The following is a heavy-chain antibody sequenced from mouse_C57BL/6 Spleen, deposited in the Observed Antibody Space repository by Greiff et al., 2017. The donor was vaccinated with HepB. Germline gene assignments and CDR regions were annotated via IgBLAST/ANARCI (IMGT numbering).Heavy chain of an antibody. Sequence: EVMLVESGGGLVQPKGSLKLSCAASGFTFNTYAMHWVRQAPGKGLEWVARIRSKSSNYATYYADSVKDRFTISRDDSQGMLYLQMNNLKTEDTAMSYCVRGGVVAEDYAMDYWGQGTSVTVSS. D-gene: IGHD1-1*01. V-gene: IGHV10-3*01. CDR3: VRGGVVAEDYAMDY. J-gene: IGHJ4*01. CDR2: IRSKSSNYAT. CDR1: GFTFNTYA.